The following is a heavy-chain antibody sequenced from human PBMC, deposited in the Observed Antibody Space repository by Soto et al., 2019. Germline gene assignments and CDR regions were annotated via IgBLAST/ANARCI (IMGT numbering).Heavy chain of an antibody. V-gene: IGHV3-48*01. CDR3: VRDVAWAFDF. Sequence: EIQLVESGGGLVEPGGSLRLSCAASGFPFGIHSMNWIRQAPGKGLEWVSCSGSTAVPYYADSVKGRFIISRDNVDNLLYLQMDRLRAEDTAIYYCVRDVAWAFDFWGQGVLVTVSS. CDR2: SGSTAVP. D-gene: IGHD1-26*01. CDR1: GFPFGIHS. J-gene: IGHJ4*02.